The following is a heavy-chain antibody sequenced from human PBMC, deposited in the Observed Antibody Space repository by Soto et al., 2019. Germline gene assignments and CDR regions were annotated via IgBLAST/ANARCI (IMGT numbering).Heavy chain of an antibody. V-gene: IGHV1-18*01. CDR3: AKSPRGEMATD. D-gene: IGHD5-12*01. CDR2: INTYNGMT. CDR1: GYTFINYH. Sequence: QVQLVQSGGEVKKPGASVTVSCKASGYTFINYHITWVRQAPGQGLEWMAWINTYNGMTDYAQRFQGRVTMTRDISTSTAYMELRNLGSDDTAVYFCAKSPRGEMATDWGQGTLVIVSS. J-gene: IGHJ4*02.